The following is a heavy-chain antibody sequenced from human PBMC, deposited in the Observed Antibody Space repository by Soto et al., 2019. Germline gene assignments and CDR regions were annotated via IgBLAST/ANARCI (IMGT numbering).Heavy chain of an antibody. D-gene: IGHD6-19*01. CDR1: AYTFTDYY. CDR3: TRASAVTGGSSNSLPNAY. CDR2: LNPDSGVT. V-gene: IGHV1-2*02. Sequence: SGKVSCKASAYTFTDYYLHWVRQAPGQGLEWMGWLNPDSGVTRFAQKFQDRVTLTRDTSINTAYMELSRLTSDDTAVYYCTRASAVTGGSSNSLPNAYWGQGTLVTVSS. J-gene: IGHJ4*02.